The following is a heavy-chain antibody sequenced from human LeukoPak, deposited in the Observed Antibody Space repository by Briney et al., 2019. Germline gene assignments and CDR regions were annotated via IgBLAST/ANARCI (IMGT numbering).Heavy chain of an antibody. CDR2: INHSGST. V-gene: IGHV4-34*01. D-gene: IGHD3-10*01. Sequence: PSETLSLTCAVYGGSFSGYYWSWIRQPPGKGLEWIGEINHSGSTNYNPSLKSRVTISVETSKNQFSLNVRSVTAADTAVYYCARRLRGSGNWDFDYWGQGTLVTVSS. CDR3: ARRLRGSGNWDFDY. J-gene: IGHJ4*02. CDR1: GGSFSGYY.